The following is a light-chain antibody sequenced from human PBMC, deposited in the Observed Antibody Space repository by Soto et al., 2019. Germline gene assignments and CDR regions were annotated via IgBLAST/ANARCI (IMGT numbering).Light chain of an antibody. CDR3: CSYVGSGTLV. V-gene: IGLV2-23*02. CDR2: DVI. J-gene: IGLJ2*01. Sequence: QSVLTQPASVSGSPGQSITISCTGTSSDVGTYNLVSWYQQHPGEVPKLMIYDVIKRPSWVSNRFSGSKSGNTASLTISGLQAEDEADYYCCSYVGSGTLVFGGGTKLTVL. CDR1: SSDVGTYNL.